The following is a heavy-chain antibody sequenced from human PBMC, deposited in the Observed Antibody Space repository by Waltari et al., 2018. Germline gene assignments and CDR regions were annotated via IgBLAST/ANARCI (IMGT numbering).Heavy chain of an antibody. CDR2: ISGYNGNT. CDR1: GYTFATFD. Sequence: QVQLVQSGAEVKKPGASVKVSCKASGYTFATFDITWVRQAPGQGLEWMEVISGYNGNTNYAQKFQGRVTMTTDTSTSTAYLELKSLGSDDTAVYYCARKRGSYLSYFDFWGQGTLVTVPS. V-gene: IGHV1-18*01. CDR3: ARKRGSYLSYFDF. D-gene: IGHD1-26*01. J-gene: IGHJ4*02.